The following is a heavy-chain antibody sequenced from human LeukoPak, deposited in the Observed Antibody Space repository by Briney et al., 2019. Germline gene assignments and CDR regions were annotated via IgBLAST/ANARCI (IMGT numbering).Heavy chain of an antibody. Sequence: ASVKVSCKASGYTFTSYDINWVRQAPGQGLEWMGWINPNSGGTDYAQKFQGWVTMTRDTSISTAYMELSRLRSDDTAVYYCARDRDGDLDYWGQGTLVTVSS. CDR3: ARDRDGDLDY. V-gene: IGHV1-2*04. J-gene: IGHJ4*02. D-gene: IGHD4-17*01. CDR2: INPNSGGT. CDR1: GYTFTSYD.